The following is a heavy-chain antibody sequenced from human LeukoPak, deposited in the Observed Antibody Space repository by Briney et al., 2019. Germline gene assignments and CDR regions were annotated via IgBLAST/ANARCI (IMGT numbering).Heavy chain of an antibody. CDR1: RFTFSNYW. CDR3: ARQRGSYSLDY. J-gene: IGHJ4*02. V-gene: IGHV3-7*01. Sequence: GGSLRLSCAASRFTFSNYWMSWVRQAPGKGLEWVANIKQEGSEKFHVDSVKGRFIIFRDNAKNSLYLQMTSLRADDTAVYYCARQRGSYSLDYWGQGTLVTVSS. D-gene: IGHD1-26*01. CDR2: IKQEGSEK.